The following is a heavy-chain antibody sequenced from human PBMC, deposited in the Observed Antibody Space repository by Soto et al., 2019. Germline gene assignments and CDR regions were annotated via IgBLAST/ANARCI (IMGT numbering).Heavy chain of an antibody. CDR3: ARGPIRVVAGYYQYGFDV. V-gene: IGHV4-34*01. Sequence: SETLYLACVALDGTFSGYYWTFVHQPPGNGLEWIADIYDSGDVKYIPSPRRRRSLSVDTSKNQISLRQKSLTGAETDVYYCARGPIRVVAGYYQYGFDVWGQGTTVTVSS. J-gene: IGHJ6*02. CDR2: IYDSGDV. D-gene: IGHD6-19*01. CDR1: DGTFSGYY.